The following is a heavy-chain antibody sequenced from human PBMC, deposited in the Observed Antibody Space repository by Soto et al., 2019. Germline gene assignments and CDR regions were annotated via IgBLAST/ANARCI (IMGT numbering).Heavy chain of an antibody. V-gene: IGHV3-23*01. CDR3: AKKGQVGTTRWFDP. CDR2: ISSSGDRT. J-gene: IGHJ5*02. Sequence: GGSLRLSCAASGFTFSGYAMSWVRQAPGKGLEWVSAISSSGDRTFYADSVKGRFTISRDNSKNTLYLQMSSLRAEDTAVYYWAKKGQVGTTRWFDPWGQGTLVTVSS. CDR1: GFTFSGYA. D-gene: IGHD1-7*01.